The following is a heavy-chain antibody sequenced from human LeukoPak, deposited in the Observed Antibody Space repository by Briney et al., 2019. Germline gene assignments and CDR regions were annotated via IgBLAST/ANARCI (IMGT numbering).Heavy chain of an antibody. D-gene: IGHD2/OR15-2a*01. CDR3: ALEGY. V-gene: IGHV1-18*01. J-gene: IGHJ4*02. CDR1: GYTFTSYG. CDR2: VSGYNGKR. Sequence: ASVTVSCTGSGYTFTSYGISWVGQAPGQGLEGMGWVSGYNGKRNYAQKLQGRVTMTTDTSTSTAYMELRSLRSDDTAVYYCALEGYWGQGTLVTVSS.